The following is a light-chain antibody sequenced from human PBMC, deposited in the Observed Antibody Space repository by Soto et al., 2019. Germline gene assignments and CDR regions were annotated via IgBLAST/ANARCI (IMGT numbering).Light chain of an antibody. CDR2: KGT. J-gene: IGLJ1*01. V-gene: IGLV2-23*01. CDR1: SSDVGAYNS. Sequence: QSVLAHPASVCWSPGHSITIACTGTSSDVGAYNSVSWYQQHPHRAPQVIIYKGTQRPSGVSNRFSGSTSGNAASLTISALKADDEADYFCCSSVPESTYVIGTGTKV. CDR3: CSSVPESTYV.